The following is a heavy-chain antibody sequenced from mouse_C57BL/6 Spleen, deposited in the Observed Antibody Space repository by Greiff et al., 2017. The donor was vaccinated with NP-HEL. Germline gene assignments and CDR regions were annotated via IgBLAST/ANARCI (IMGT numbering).Heavy chain of an antibody. CDR1: GFTFSDYY. CDR3: ARVGDYAWFAY. V-gene: IGHV5-16*01. CDR2: INYDGSST. Sequence: EVQVVASEGGLVQPGSSMKLSCTASGFTFSDYYMAWVRQVPEKGLEWVANINYDGSSTYYLDSLKSRFIISRDNAKNILYLQMSSLKSEDTATYYCARVGDYAWFAYWGQGTLVTVSA. J-gene: IGHJ3*01. D-gene: IGHD2-4*01.